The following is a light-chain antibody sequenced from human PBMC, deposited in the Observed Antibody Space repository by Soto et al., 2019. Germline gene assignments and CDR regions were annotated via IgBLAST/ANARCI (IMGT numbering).Light chain of an antibody. CDR2: EVS. Sequence: DVVMTQSPLSLTVIVGQPASISCRSSQSLVYSGGNTYLSWVQQGPGQSPRRLIYEVSKRDSGVPDRFSGSGAGTDFTLKISRVEAEDLGVYYCMQGTHRPRTFGQGTKVDIK. CDR3: MQGTHRPRT. CDR1: QSLVYSGGNTY. J-gene: IGKJ1*01. V-gene: IGKV2-30*01.